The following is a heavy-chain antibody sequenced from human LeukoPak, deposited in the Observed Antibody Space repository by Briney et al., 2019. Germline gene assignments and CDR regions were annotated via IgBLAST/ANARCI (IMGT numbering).Heavy chain of an antibody. CDR1: GYTFTSYG. V-gene: IGHV1-18*01. J-gene: IGHJ4*02. CDR2: ISAYNGNT. D-gene: IGHD6-13*01. CDR3: ARTGYSSSWYQYYFDY. Sequence: GASVKVSCKASGYTFTSYGISWVRQAPGQGLEWIGWISAYNGNTNYAQKLQGRVTMTTDTSTSTAYMELRSLRSDDTAVYYCARTGYSSSWYQYYFDYWGQGTLVTVSS.